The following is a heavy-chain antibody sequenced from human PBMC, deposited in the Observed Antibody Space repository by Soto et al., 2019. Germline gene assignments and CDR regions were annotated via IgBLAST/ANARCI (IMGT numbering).Heavy chain of an antibody. CDR3: ARANVGDFWSGLNYYHYYYMDV. CDR1: GGSIRSDY. CDR2: ISHSGST. D-gene: IGHD3-3*01. J-gene: IGHJ6*03. Sequence: SETLSLTCTVSGGSIRSDYWSWIRQPPGKGLEWIGHISHSGSTNYNPSLNSRVTISIDTSKNQFSLKLSSGAAADTAVYYCARANVGDFWSGLNYYHYYYMDVWGKGTTVTVSS. V-gene: IGHV4-59*01.